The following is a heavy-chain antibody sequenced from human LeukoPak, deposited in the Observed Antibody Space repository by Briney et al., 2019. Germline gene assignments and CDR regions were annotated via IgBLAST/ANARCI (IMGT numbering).Heavy chain of an antibody. Sequence: PGGSLRLSCAASGFTFSSYAMHWVRQAPGKGLEWVAVISYDGSNKYYADSVKGRFTISRDNSKNTLYLQMNSLRAEDTAVYYCARVFTSYYYYGMDVWGQGTTVTVSS. V-gene: IGHV3-30*04. D-gene: IGHD3-3*01. J-gene: IGHJ6*02. CDR2: ISYDGSNK. CDR1: GFTFSSYA. CDR3: ARVFTSYYYYGMDV.